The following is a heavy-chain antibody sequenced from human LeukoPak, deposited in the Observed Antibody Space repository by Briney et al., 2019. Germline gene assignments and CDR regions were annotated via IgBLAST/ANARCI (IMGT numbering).Heavy chain of an antibody. CDR1: GFTFSSYA. CDR3: AKDQGYCSGGSCSRGYNWFDP. V-gene: IGHV3-23*01. J-gene: IGHJ5*02. CDR2: IGGSGDNT. D-gene: IGHD2-15*01. Sequence: GGSLRLSCVASGFTFSSYAMSWVRQAPGKGLEWVSAIGGSGDNTYYADSVKGRFTISRDNSKNMLYLQMNSLRAEDAAVYYCAKDQGYCSGGSCSRGYNWFDPWGQGTLVTVSS.